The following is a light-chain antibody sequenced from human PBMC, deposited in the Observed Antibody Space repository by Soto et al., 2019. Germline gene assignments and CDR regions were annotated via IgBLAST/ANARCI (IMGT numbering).Light chain of an antibody. J-gene: IGKJ4*01. CDR2: GAS. Sequence: EIVLTQSPGALSLSPGARAPLSCRASQSVSSSYLAWYQQKPGQAPRLLIYGASSRATGIPDRFSGSGSGTDFTLTISRVEPEDFAVFYCQQYGSSPLTFGGGTKVDIK. CDR3: QQYGSSPLT. CDR1: QSVSSSY. V-gene: IGKV3-20*01.